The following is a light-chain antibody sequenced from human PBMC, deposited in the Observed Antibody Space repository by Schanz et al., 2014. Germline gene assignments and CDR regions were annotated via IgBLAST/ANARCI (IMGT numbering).Light chain of an antibody. CDR1: QSIRSW. Sequence: DIQMTQSPSSLSASVGDRVTITCRASQSIRSWLAWYQQKPGKAPKLLIYDASILESGVPSRFSGSGSGTDFTLTISNLQPDDFATYHCQQYNDNFMYSFGQGTKLEIK. V-gene: IGKV1-5*01. J-gene: IGKJ2*03. CDR2: DAS. CDR3: QQYNDNFMYS.